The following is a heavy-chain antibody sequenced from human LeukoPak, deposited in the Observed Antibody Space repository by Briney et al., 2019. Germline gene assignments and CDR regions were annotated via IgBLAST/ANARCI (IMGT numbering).Heavy chain of an antibody. CDR1: GFTFSSYA. D-gene: IGHD3-3*01. CDR2: ISYDGSNK. Sequence: GGSLRLSCAASGFTFSSYAMHWVRQAPGKGLEWVAVISYDGSNKYYADSVKGRFTISRDNSKNTLYLQMNSLRAEDTAVYYCARQEQLRFLEWPNHFDYWGQGTLVTVSP. V-gene: IGHV3-30-3*01. J-gene: IGHJ4*02. CDR3: ARQEQLRFLEWPNHFDY.